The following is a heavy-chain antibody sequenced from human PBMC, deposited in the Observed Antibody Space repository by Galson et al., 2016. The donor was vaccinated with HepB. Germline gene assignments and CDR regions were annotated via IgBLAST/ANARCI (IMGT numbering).Heavy chain of an antibody. CDR1: GFTFNDYA. CDR3: AKATSGSAYGSRYFQH. CDR2: ISWNSGRI. V-gene: IGHV3-9*01. Sequence: LRLSCATSGFTFNDYAMHWVRQAPGKGLEWVSGISWNSGRIDYADFVKGRFTVSRDNAKNSLYLQINSLRAEDTALYYCAKATSGSAYGSRYFQHWGQGTLVTVSS. D-gene: IGHD3-10*01. J-gene: IGHJ1*01.